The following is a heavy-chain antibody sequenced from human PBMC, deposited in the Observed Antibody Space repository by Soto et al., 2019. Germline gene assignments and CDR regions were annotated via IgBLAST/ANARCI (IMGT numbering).Heavy chain of an antibody. V-gene: IGHV4-39*02. CDR1: GGSISSSSYY. D-gene: IGHD6-13*01. J-gene: IGHJ6*04. CDR3: AREVIAAASGRKMDV. Sequence: QLQLQESGPGLVKPSETLSLTCTVSGGSISSSSYYWGWIRQPPGKGLEWIGSIYYSGSTYYNPSLKSRVTISVDTSKNQFSLKLSSVTAADTAVYYCAREVIAAASGRKMDVWGKGTTVTVSS. CDR2: IYYSGST.